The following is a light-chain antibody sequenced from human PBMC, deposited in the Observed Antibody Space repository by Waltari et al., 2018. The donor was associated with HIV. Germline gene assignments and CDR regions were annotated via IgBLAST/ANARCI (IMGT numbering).Light chain of an antibody. CDR2: NVS. CDR3: QQFNSYPLT. CDR1: QGVSSA. Sequence: AILLTQSPSSLSASVGDRITITCRAGQGVSSALAWYQQKSRKPPKLLIYNVSSLKRGVPSRFSGSGSGTDFTLTITSLQPEDFATYYCQQFNSYPLTFGGGTRVEIK. V-gene: IGKV1-13*02. J-gene: IGKJ4*01.